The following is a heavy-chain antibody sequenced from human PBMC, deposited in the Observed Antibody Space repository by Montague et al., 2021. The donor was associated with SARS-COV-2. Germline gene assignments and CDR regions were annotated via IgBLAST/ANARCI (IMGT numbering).Heavy chain of an antibody. CDR3: ARGDGHYYGSGTYPYY. Sequence: SETRSLTCTVSGGSITSYYWSWIRQPPGKGLEHIGYIYYSGSTNYNPSLKSRVTMSVDTSKNQFSLKLSSVTAADTAVYYCARGDGHYYGSGTYPYYWGQGTLVTVSS. CDR1: GGSITSYY. CDR2: IYYSGST. J-gene: IGHJ4*02. D-gene: IGHD3-10*01. V-gene: IGHV4-59*01.